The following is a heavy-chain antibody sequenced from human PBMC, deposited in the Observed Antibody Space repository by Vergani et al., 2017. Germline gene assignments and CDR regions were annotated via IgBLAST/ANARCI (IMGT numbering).Heavy chain of an antibody. D-gene: IGHD2-21*01. CDR1: GFTPRYYG. V-gene: IGHV3-30*18. Sequence: VHLVESGGGVVQPGRSLRLSCVVSGFTPRYYGMHWVRQAPGKGLEWVAVISYDGTQKYYADSLKGRFTISRDNSKSTLYLQMNSLRTEDTAVYYCGKKSCGAPGCQVGYFREWGQGTLVTVSS. CDR2: ISYDGTQK. J-gene: IGHJ1*01. CDR3: GKKSCGAPGCQVGYFRE.